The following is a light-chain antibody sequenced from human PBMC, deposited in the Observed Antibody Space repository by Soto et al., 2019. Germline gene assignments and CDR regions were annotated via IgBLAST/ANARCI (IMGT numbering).Light chain of an antibody. CDR2: DAS. CDR1: QSVSGW. Sequence: DIQMTQSPSTLSASVGATVTVTCRASQSVSGWLAWYQQKPGEAPKLLIYDASALPRGVPSRFSGIGSGTKFTLTIASLQPDDCATYDGQQYETFSGTFGPGTKVDI. J-gene: IGKJ1*01. V-gene: IGKV1-5*01. CDR3: QQYETFSGT.